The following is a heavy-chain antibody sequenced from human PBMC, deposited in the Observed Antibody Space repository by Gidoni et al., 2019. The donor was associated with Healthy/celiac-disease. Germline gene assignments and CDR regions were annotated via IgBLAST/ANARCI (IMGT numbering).Heavy chain of an antibody. CDR1: GFTLSSYA. J-gene: IGHJ4*02. V-gene: IGHV3-23*01. D-gene: IGHD3-3*01. CDR3: AKAGLDTIFGVVIPGILDY. CDR2: ISGSGGST. Sequence: EVQLLESGGGLVQPGGSLRLCCAASGFTLSSYAMSGARQAPGKGLEWVSAISGSGGSTYYADSVKGRFTISRDTSKNTLYLQMNSLRAEDTAVYYCAKAGLDTIFGVVIPGILDYWGQGTLVTVSS.